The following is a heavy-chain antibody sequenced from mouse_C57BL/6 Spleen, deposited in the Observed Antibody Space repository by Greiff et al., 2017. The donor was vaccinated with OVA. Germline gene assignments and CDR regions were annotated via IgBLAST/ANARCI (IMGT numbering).Heavy chain of an antibody. V-gene: IGHV5-6*01. CDR3: ARHASYYAMDY. CDR2: ISSGGSYT. CDR1: GFTFSSYG. D-gene: IGHD6-1*01. J-gene: IGHJ4*01. Sequence: EVQGVESGGDLVKPGGSLKLSCAASGFTFSSYGMSWVRQTPDKRLEWVATISSGGSYTYYPDSVKGRFTISRDNAKYTLYLQMSSLKSEDTAMYYCARHASYYAMDYWGQGTSVTVSS.